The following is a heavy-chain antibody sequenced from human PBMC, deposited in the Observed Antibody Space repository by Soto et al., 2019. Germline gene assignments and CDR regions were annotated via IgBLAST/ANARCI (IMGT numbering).Heavy chain of an antibody. D-gene: IGHD2-21*02. CDR2: ISATGTYI. CDR3: AKGSVVVAAKFDS. CDR1: GFRFSDYV. Sequence: GGSLRLSCAVSGFRFSDYVMQWVRRAPGKGLEWVSSISATGTYIFYADSVKGRFTISRDNSRNTVYLQMNNLRADDTAVYYCAKGSVVVAAKFDSWGQGTLVTVSS. J-gene: IGHJ4*02. V-gene: IGHV3-21*04.